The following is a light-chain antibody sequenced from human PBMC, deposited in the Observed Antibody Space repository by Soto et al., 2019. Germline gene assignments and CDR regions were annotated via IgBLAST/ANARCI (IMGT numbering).Light chain of an antibody. Sequence: DIQMTQSPSTLSASVGDRVTITCRASQSISSWLAWYQQKPGKAPKLLIYKASSLESGVPSRFSGSGSGTEFSLTISSLQPDDFATYYCQQYNSYSLTFGGGTKVEIK. CDR2: KAS. CDR1: QSISSW. V-gene: IGKV1-5*03. J-gene: IGKJ4*01. CDR3: QQYNSYSLT.